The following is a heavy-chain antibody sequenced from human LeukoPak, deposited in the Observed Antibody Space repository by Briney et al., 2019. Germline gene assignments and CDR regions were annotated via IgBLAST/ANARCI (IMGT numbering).Heavy chain of an antibody. D-gene: IGHD2-2*02. CDR2: IYYSGST. CDR3: ARPRGYCSSTSCYNNWFDP. CDR1: GGSISSSSYY. Sequence: PSETLSLTCTVSGGSISSSSYYWGWIRQPPGKGLEWIGSIYYSGSTYYNPSLKSRVTISVDTSKNQFSLKLSSVTAADTAVYYCARPRGYCSSTSCYNNWFDPWGQGTLVTVSS. J-gene: IGHJ5*02. V-gene: IGHV4-39*01.